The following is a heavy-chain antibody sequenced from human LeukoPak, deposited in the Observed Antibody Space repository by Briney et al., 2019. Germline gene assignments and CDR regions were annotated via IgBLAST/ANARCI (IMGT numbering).Heavy chain of an antibody. CDR3: ARDLQGYSYGRGAFDY. J-gene: IGHJ4*02. CDR2: IRYDARNK. D-gene: IGHD5-18*01. CDR1: GFTVSSNY. V-gene: IGHV3-30*02. Sequence: GGSLRLSCAASGFTVSSNYMSWVRQAPGKGLEWVAFIRYDARNKFYVDSVKGRFTISRDNSKNTVYLQMNSLRTEDTAVYYCARDLQGYSYGRGAFDYWGQGTLVTVSS.